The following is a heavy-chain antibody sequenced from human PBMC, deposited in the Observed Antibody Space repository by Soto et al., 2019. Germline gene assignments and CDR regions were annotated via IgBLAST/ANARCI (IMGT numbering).Heavy chain of an antibody. V-gene: IGHV4-59*01. D-gene: IGHD5-18*01. Sequence: SETLSLTCTVSGCSTSSYYWSWIRQPPGKGLEWIGYIYYSGSTNYNPSLKSRVTISVDTSKNQFSLKLSSVTAADTAVYYCARRYGKNAFDIWGQGTMVTVSS. CDR1: GCSTSSYY. J-gene: IGHJ3*02. CDR2: IYYSGST. CDR3: ARRYGKNAFDI.